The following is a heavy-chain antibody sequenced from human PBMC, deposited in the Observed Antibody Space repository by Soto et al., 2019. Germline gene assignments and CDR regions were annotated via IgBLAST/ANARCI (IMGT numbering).Heavy chain of an antibody. D-gene: IGHD6-19*01. J-gene: IGHJ4*02. CDR1: GYTFTGYY. V-gene: IGHV1-2*04. CDR3: ARVNGIAVADSAY. Sequence: ASVKVSCKASGYTFTGYYMHWVRQAPGQGLEWMGWINPNSGGTNYAQKFQGWVTMTRDTSTSTAYMGLRSLRSDDTAAYYCARVNGIAVADSAYWGQGTLVTVSS. CDR2: INPNSGGT.